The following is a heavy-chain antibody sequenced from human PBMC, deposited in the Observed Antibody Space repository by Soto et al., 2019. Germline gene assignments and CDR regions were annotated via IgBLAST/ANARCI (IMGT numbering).Heavy chain of an antibody. CDR1: GFTFSSYA. Sequence: GGSLRLSCAASGFTFSSYAMSWVRQAPGKGLEWVSAISGSGGSTYYADSVKGRFTISRDNSKNTLYLQMNSLRAEDTAVYYCAKEGYYDSSGLPYYFDYWGQGTLVTVSS. D-gene: IGHD3-22*01. CDR3: AKEGYYDSSGLPYYFDY. J-gene: IGHJ4*02. V-gene: IGHV3-23*01. CDR2: ISGSGGST.